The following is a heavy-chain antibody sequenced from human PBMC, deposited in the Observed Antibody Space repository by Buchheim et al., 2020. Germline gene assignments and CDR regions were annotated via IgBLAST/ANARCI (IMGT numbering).Heavy chain of an antibody. J-gene: IGHJ4*02. V-gene: IGHV4-34*01. Sequence: QVQLQQWGAGLLKPSETLSLTCAVYGGSFSGYYWSWIRQPPGKGLEWIGEINHSGSTNYNPSLKSRVTIPVNTPKNQFSFKLSSVTAADTAVYYCARGPGAYYDILTGNDYWGQGTL. CDR1: GGSFSGYY. CDR3: ARGPGAYYDILTGNDY. D-gene: IGHD3-9*01. CDR2: INHSGST.